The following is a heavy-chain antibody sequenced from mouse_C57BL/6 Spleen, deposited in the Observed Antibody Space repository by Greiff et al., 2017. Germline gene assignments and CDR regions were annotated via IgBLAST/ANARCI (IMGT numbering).Heavy chain of an antibody. Sequence: QVQLQQSGAELVKPGASVKISCKASGYAFSSYWMNWVKQRPGKGLEWIGQIYPGDGDTNYNGKFKGKATLTADKSSSTADMQLSSLYSEESAVYFGARHDVDYYGSSPAWFAYWGQGTLVTVSA. CDR1: GYAFSSYW. CDR2: IYPGDGDT. J-gene: IGHJ3*01. V-gene: IGHV1-80*01. CDR3: ARHDVDYYGSSPAWFAY. D-gene: IGHD1-1*01.